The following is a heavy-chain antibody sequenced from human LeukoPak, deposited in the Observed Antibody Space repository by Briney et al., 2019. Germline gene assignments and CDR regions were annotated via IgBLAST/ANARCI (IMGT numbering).Heavy chain of an antibody. CDR3: ARGGNWFDP. CDR2: ISSSGGTI. CDR1: GLTFSSYE. J-gene: IGHJ5*02. V-gene: IGHV3-48*03. D-gene: IGHD3-16*01. Sequence: PGGSLRLSCAASGLTFSSYEMNWVRQAPGKGLECVSYISSSGGTISYADSVKGRFTISRDNAKNALYLQMNSLRAEDTANYYCARGGNWFDPWGQGTLVTASS.